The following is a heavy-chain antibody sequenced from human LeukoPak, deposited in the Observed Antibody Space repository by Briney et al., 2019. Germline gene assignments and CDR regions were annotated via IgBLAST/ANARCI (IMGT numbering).Heavy chain of an antibody. V-gene: IGHV4-4*07. Sequence: SETLSLTCTVSGGSISSHYWSWIRQPAGKGLEWIGRIYTSGSTNYNPSLKSRVTMSVDTSKNQFSLKLSSVTAADTAVYYCARGGSSGWYEDDAFDIWGQGTMVTVSS. CDR1: GGSISSHY. D-gene: IGHD6-19*01. J-gene: IGHJ3*02. CDR3: ARGGSSGWYEDDAFDI. CDR2: IYTSGST.